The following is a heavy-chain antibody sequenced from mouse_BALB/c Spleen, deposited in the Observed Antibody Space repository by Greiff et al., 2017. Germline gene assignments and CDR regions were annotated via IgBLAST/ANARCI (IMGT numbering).Heavy chain of an antibody. J-gene: IGHJ4*01. V-gene: IGHV1S126*01. CDR3: ARSMRYGAMDY. D-gene: IGHD2-14*01. CDR2: IDPSDSET. CDR1: GYSFTSYW. Sequence: VKLQQSGPQLVRPGASVKISCKASGYSFTSYWMHWVKQRPGQGLEWIGMIDPSDSETRLNQKFKDKATLTVDKSSSTAYMQLSSPTSEDSAVYYCARSMRYGAMDYWGQGTSVTVSS.